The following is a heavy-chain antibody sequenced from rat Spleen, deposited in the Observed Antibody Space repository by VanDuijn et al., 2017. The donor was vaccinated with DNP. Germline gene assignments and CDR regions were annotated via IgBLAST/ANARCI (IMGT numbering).Heavy chain of an antibody. CDR1: GFTFSNYD. V-gene: IGHV5S23*01. J-gene: IGHJ4*01. CDR2: ISPDGDRT. CDR3: TRPRGSYGGYRVDA. Sequence: EVQLVESGENLVQPGRSLKLSCEASGFTFSNYDMAWVRQAPTKGLEWVALISPDGDRTYYRDSVKGRFTVSRNNAESTLHLQMDSLGSEDTATYYCTRPRGSYGGYRVDAWGQGMSVSVSS. D-gene: IGHD1-11*01.